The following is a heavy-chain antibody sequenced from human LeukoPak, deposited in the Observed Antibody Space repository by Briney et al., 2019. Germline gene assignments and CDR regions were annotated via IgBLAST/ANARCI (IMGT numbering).Heavy chain of an antibody. V-gene: IGHV4-59*01. J-gene: IGHJ6*03. CDR3: ARVRTIRNSSSWYYYYYMDV. D-gene: IGHD4-23*01. Sequence: PSETLSLTCTVSGGSISSYYWSWIRQPPGKGLEWIGYIYYSGSTNYNPSLKSRVTISVDTSKNQFSLKLSSVTAADTAVYYCARVRTIRNSSSWYYYYYMDVWGKGTTVTVSS. CDR1: GGSISSYY. CDR2: IYYSGST.